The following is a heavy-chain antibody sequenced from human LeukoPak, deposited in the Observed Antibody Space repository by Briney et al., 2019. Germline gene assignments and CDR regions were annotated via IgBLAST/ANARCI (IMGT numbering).Heavy chain of an antibody. V-gene: IGHV4-59*01. Sequence: PGGSLRLSCAASGFTFTNAWMSWIRQPPGKALEWIGYIYYSGSTNYNPSLKSRVTISVDTSKNQFSLKLSSVTAADTAVYYCARGIAAAGPFDYWGQGTLVTVSS. CDR2: IYYSGST. CDR3: ARGIAAAGPFDY. CDR1: GFTFTNAW. D-gene: IGHD6-13*01. J-gene: IGHJ4*02.